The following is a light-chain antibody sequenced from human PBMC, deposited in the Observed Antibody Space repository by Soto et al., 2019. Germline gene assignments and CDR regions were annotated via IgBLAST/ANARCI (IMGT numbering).Light chain of an antibody. CDR3: QQYNNWPWT. Sequence: EIVLTQSPGTLSLSPGERATLSCRASQSVPSDWLAWYRHKPGQAPRLLIYGASTRATGIPARFSGSGSGTEFTLTISSLQSVDFAVYSCQQYNNWPWTFGQGTKVDIK. CDR2: GAS. J-gene: IGKJ1*01. CDR1: QSVPSD. V-gene: IGKV3-15*01.